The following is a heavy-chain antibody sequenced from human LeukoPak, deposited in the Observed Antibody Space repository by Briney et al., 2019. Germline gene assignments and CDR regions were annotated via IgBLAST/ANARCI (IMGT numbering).Heavy chain of an antibody. CDR2: ISGSGSAI. J-gene: IGHJ3*02. Sequence: PGGSLRLSCAASGFTFSNSAMHWVRQAPGKGLEWVSYISGSGSAIYYADSVRGRFTISRDNAKDSLYLQMNSLRAEDTAVYYCARGGYNYGYAFDIWGQGTMVTASS. V-gene: IGHV3-48*03. D-gene: IGHD5-24*01. CDR1: GFTFSNSA. CDR3: ARGGYNYGYAFDI.